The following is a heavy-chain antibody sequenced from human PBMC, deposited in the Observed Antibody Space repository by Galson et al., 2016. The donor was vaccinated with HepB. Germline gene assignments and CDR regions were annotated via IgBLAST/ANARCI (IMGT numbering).Heavy chain of an antibody. D-gene: IGHD1-1*01. Sequence: SVKVSCKASGGAFDTYGVNWVRQAPGQGPQWMGGIIPVFGKRNYAQNFQDRVTLSADESTSTAYMELDSLTSNDTAVYYCASGTMTSHPHLNVMDVWGQGTAVTVSS. J-gene: IGHJ6*02. CDR1: GGAFDTYG. V-gene: IGHV1-69*13. CDR3: ASGTMTSHPHLNVMDV. CDR2: IIPVFGKR.